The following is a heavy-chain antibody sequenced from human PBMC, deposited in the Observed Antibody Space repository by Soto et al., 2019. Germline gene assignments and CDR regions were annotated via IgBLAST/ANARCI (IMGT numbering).Heavy chain of an antibody. CDR3: ANGVGVAVPTTRTVDI. CDR2: VSTDGRDT. J-gene: IGHJ3*02. D-gene: IGHD2-2*01. CDR1: GFTFNNYA. Sequence: EVQLLESGGGLVQPGGSLRLSCAASGFTFNNYAMSWVRQAPGKGLQWVSIVSTDGRDTFYSDSVKGRFTISRDNSMNTLYLKMNGLRAEDTAIYYCANGVGVAVPTTRTVDIWGQGTKETVSS. V-gene: IGHV3-23*01.